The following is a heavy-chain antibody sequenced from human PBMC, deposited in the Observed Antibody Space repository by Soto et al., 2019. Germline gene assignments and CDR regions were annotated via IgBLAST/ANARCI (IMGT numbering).Heavy chain of an antibody. V-gene: IGHV3-11*01. CDR1: GFSFSDYY. CDR2: IRSSDNTR. CDR3: ARGNALYDY. J-gene: IGHJ4*02. Sequence: GSLRLSCAASGFSFSDYYMSWIRQAPGKGLEWVSYIRSSDNTRYYADSVKGRFTISRDNAKNSLYLQMNSLRVEDTAVYYCARGNALYDYWGQGTLVTVSS. D-gene: IGHD2-2*01.